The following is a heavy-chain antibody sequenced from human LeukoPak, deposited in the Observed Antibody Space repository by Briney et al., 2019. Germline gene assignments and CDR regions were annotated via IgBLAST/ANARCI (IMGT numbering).Heavy chain of an antibody. CDR2: INWNGGST. Sequence: PGGSLRLSWAASGFTFDDYGMSWVRQAPGKGLEWVSGINWNGGSTGYADSVKGRFTISRDNAKNSLYLQMNSLRAEDTALYYCARDLGPITLSGFNYWGQGTLVTVSS. CDR3: ARDLGPITLSGFNY. D-gene: IGHD5-12*01. CDR1: GFTFDDYG. V-gene: IGHV3-20*04. J-gene: IGHJ4*02.